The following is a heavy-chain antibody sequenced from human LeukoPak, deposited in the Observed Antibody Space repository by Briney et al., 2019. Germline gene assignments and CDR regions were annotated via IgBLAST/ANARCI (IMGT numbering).Heavy chain of an antibody. Sequence: AGGSLRLSCAASGFTFTNYWMHWVRQAPGKGLEWVAVISYDGNNKYYADSVKGRFTISRDNSKNTLYLQMNSLRPEDTAVYYCVREPTTTSDYWGQGTLVTVSS. CDR2: ISYDGNNK. J-gene: IGHJ4*02. CDR3: VREPTTTSDY. V-gene: IGHV3-30*03. CDR1: GFTFTNYW. D-gene: IGHD1-26*01.